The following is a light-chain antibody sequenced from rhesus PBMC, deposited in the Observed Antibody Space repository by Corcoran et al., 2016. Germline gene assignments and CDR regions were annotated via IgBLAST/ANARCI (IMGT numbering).Light chain of an antibody. CDR3: QHGYGTPWT. Sequence: DIQMTQSPSSLSASVGDTVTITCRASQGITNHLAWYQQKPGEVPKLLIYYASTLHSGVPARFSGRGSGTDFTFTISSLKPEDFATYYCQHGYGTPWTFGQGTKVEIK. CDR1: QGITNH. J-gene: IGKJ1*01. V-gene: IGKV1S15*01. CDR2: YAS.